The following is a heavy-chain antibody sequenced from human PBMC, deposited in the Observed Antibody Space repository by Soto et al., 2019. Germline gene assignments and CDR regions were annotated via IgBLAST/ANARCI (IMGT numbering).Heavy chain of an antibody. CDR2: ISAYNGNT. D-gene: IGHD2-15*01. Sequence: QVQLVQSGAEVKKPGASVKVSCKASGYTCTSYGISWVRQAPGQGLEWMGWISAYNGNTNYAQKLQGRVTMTTDTYTSTAYMEVRSLRSDDKAVYYCARDNLLGYCSGCSCYSSAQFEDYWGQGTLVTVSS. CDR3: ARDNLLGYCSGCSCYSSAQFEDY. J-gene: IGHJ4*02. V-gene: IGHV1-18*01. CDR1: GYTCTSYG.